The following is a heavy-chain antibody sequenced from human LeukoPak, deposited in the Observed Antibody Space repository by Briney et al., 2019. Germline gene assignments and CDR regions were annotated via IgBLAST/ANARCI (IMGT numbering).Heavy chain of an antibody. Sequence: GASVKVSCKASGGTFSSYAISWVRQAPGQGLEWMGGIIPIFGTANYAQKFQGRVTITTDESTSTAYMGLSSLRSEDTAVYYCARGRGWYLDFDYWGQGTLVTVSS. CDR3: ARGRGWYLDFDY. V-gene: IGHV1-69*05. CDR1: GGTFSSYA. J-gene: IGHJ4*02. D-gene: IGHD6-19*01. CDR2: IIPIFGTA.